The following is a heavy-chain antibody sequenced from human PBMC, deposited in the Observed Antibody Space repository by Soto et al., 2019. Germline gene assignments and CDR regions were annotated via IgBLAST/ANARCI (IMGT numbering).Heavy chain of an antibody. D-gene: IGHD6-6*01. CDR3: ASSSTLKYVLDY. Sequence: SETLSLTCAVYGGSFSGYYWSWIRQPPGKGLEWIGEINHSGSTNYNPSLKSRVTIPVDTSKNQFSLKLSSVTAADTAVYYCASSSTLKYVLDYWGQGTLVTVSS. CDR2: INHSGST. J-gene: IGHJ4*02. CDR1: GGSFSGYY. V-gene: IGHV4-34*01.